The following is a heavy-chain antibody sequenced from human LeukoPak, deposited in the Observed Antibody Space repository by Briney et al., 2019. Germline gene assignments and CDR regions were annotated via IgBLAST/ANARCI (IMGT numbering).Heavy chain of an antibody. CDR3: ARARAWVTKDYYYGMDV. CDR2: IYYSGST. J-gene: IGHJ6*02. D-gene: IGHD4-17*01. Sequence: SETLSFTCTVSGGSISSYYWSWIRQPPGKGLEWIGYIYYSGSTNYNPSLKSRVTISVDTSKNQFSLKLSSVTAADTAVYYCARARAWVTKDYYYGMDVWGQGTTVTVSS. V-gene: IGHV4-59*01. CDR1: GGSISSYY.